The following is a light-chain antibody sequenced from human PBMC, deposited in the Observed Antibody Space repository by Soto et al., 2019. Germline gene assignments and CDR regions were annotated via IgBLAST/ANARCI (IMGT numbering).Light chain of an antibody. CDR2: EGS. Sequence: QSALTQPASVSGSPGQSITISCTGTSSNVGNYNLVSWYQQHPGKAPQLLIYEGSKRPSGVSNRFSGSKSGNTASLTISGLQAEDEADYYCCSYATFSPFVFGTGTKVTVL. CDR3: CSYATFSPFV. J-gene: IGLJ1*01. V-gene: IGLV2-23*01. CDR1: SSNVGNYNL.